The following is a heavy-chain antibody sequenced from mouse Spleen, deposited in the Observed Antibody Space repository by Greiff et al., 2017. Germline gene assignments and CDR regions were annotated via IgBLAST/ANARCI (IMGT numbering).Heavy chain of an antibody. J-gene: IGHJ1*03. Sequence: VQLQQSGTELVKPGASVKLSCKASGYTFTSYWMHWVRQRPGQGLEWIGNINPSNGGTNYNEKFKSKATLTVDKSSSTAYMQLSSLTSEDSAVYYCASSIYYGNWYFDVWGTGTTVTVSS. V-gene: IGHV1-53*01. CDR3: ASSIYYGNWYFDV. CDR1: GYTFTSYW. D-gene: IGHD2-1*01. CDR2: INPSNGGT.